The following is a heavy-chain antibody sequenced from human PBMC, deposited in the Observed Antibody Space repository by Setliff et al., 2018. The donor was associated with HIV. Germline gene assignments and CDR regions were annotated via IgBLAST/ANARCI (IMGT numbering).Heavy chain of an antibody. CDR3: ARQVSIPGVAITPVDY. CDR2: VHSTLST. V-gene: IGHV4-61*09. J-gene: IGHJ4*02. D-gene: IGHD5-12*01. CDR1: GDSMTSGSFY. Sequence: SETLSLTCTVSGDSMTSGSFYWSWVRQPAGKGLEWIGQVHSTLSTNYNPSLKSRLSISADTSKNQFSLNLRFVTAADTAIYYCARQVSIPGVAITPVDYWGQGALVTVSS.